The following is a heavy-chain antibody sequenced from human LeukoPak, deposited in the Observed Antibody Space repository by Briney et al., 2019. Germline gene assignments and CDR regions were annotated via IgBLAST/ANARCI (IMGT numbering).Heavy chain of an antibody. CDR2: ISDSGST. D-gene: IGHD1-26*01. CDR3: ASLGGSYDY. CDR1: GGSISSYY. V-gene: IGHV4-59*08. Sequence: SETLSLTCTVSGGSISSYYLSWVRQPPGKGLEWTWYISDSGSTNYKPSLKSRVTISRDTSKSQVSLKMRFVSVGATAVDFCASLGGSYDYWGQGILVIVSS. J-gene: IGHJ4*02.